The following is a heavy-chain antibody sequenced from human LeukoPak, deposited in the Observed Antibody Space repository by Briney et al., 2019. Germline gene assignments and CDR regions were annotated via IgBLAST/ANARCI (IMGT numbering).Heavy chain of an antibody. V-gene: IGHV4-39*01. CDR1: GGSISSSSYY. J-gene: IGHJ6*03. D-gene: IGHD3-9*01. CDR2: IYYSGST. CDR3: ARLTDYDILTGYMDV. Sequence: SETLSLTCTVSGGSISSSSYYWGWIRQPPGKGLEWIGSIYYSGSTYYNPSLKSRVTISVDTSKNQFSLKLNSVTAADTAVYYCARLTDYDILTGYMDVWGKGTTVTVSS.